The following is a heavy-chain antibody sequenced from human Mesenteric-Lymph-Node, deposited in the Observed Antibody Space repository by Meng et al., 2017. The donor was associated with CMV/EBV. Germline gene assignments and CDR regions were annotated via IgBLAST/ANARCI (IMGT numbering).Heavy chain of an antibody. CDR3: ANDYGSGSYRFDY. J-gene: IGHJ4*02. D-gene: IGHD3-10*01. Sequence: SGGSVRNGGHSWSWVRQPPGRGLELLGYIFYTGSTYYNPSLKGRVTMSMDRSKNQFSLKLTSVTAADTAVYYCANDYGSGSYRFDYWGQGTLVTVSS. CDR1: GGSVRNGGHS. V-gene: IGHV4-30-2*01. CDR2: IFYTGST.